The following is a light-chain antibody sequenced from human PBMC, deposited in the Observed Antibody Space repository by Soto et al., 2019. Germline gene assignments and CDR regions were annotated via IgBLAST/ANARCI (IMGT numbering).Light chain of an antibody. CDR2: AAS. Sequence: DIQMTQSPSSLSASVGDRVTITCRASQSISNYLNWYQQKPGKAPKLLMYAASSLQSGVPSKFGGSGSGTDFNFTISSLQPEDFANYYCQQSYSTPRTFGQGTKVDIK. V-gene: IGKV1-39*01. J-gene: IGKJ1*01. CDR1: QSISNY. CDR3: QQSYSTPRT.